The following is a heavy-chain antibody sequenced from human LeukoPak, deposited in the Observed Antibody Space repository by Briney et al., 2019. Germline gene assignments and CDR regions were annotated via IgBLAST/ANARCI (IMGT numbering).Heavy chain of an antibody. J-gene: IGHJ4*02. CDR1: GYTFTSYG. CDR3: ARVPYPSHDGYPAPLDY. CDR2: ISAYNGNT. D-gene: IGHD3-22*01. Sequence: ASVKVSCKASGYTFTSYGISWVRQAPGQGLEWMGWISAYNGNTNYAQKLQGRVTMTTDTSTSTAYMELRSLRSEDTAVYYCARVPYPSHDGYPAPLDYWGQGTLVTVSS. V-gene: IGHV1-18*01.